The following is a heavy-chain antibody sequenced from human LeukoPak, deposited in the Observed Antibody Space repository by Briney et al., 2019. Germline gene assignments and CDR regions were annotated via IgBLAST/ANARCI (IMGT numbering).Heavy chain of an antibody. CDR2: INPNSGGT. V-gene: IGHV1-2*06. CDR1: GYTFTGYY. D-gene: IGHD6-13*01. CDR3: AREIGGSLQQLVIDY. Sequence: GASVKVSCKASGYTFTGYYMHWVRQAPGQGLEWMGRINPNSGGTNYAQKFQGRVTMTRDTSISTAYMELSRLRSDDTAVYYCAREIGGSLQQLVIDYWRQGTLVTVSS. J-gene: IGHJ4*02.